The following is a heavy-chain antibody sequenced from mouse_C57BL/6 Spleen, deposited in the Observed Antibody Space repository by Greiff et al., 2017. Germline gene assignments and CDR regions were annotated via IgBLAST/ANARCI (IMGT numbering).Heavy chain of an antibody. J-gene: IGHJ2*01. CDR1: GYTFTSYW. V-gene: IGHV1-50*01. Sequence: LQQPGASVKLSCKASGYTFTSYWMQWVKQRPGQGLEWIGEIDPSDSYTNYNQKFKGKATLTVDTSSSTAYMQRSSLKSEDSAVYYCARRRNYGYDGRAFDYWGQGTTLTVSS. D-gene: IGHD2-2*01. CDR2: IDPSDSYT. CDR3: ARRRNYGYDGRAFDY.